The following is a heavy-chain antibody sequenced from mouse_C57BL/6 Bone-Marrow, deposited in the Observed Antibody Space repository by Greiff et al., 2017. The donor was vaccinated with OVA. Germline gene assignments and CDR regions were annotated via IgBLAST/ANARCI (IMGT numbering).Heavy chain of an antibody. CDR3: ARDLGSSHWYFDV. CDR1: GYSITSGYY. CDR2: ISYDGSN. Sequence: EVQLQQSGPGLVKPSQSLSLTCSVTGYSITSGYYWNWIRQFPGNKLEWMGYISYDGSNNYNPSLKNRISITRDTSKNQIFLKLNSVTTEDTATYYCARDLGSSHWYFDVWGTGTTVTVSS. D-gene: IGHD1-1*01. J-gene: IGHJ1*03. V-gene: IGHV3-6*01.